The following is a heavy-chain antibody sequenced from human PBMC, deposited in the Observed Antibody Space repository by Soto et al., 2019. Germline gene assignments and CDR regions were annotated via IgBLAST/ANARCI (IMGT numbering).Heavy chain of an antibody. D-gene: IGHD3-16*01. Sequence: EVQLVESGGGLVQPGGSLRLSCAASGFTFSIYWMHWVRQAPGKGLVWVSRADYDASTTNYADSVKGRFTISRDNAKNTLYLQMNSLTAEDTAIYYCARVARGAWGVFENWGQGTLVTVSS. V-gene: IGHV3-74*01. CDR2: ADYDASTT. CDR3: ARVARGAWGVFEN. CDR1: GFTFSIYW. J-gene: IGHJ4*02.